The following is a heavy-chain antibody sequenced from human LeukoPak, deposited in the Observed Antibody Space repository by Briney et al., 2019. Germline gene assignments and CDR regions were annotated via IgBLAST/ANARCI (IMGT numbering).Heavy chain of an antibody. J-gene: IGHJ4*02. CDR2: ISTSSIYT. CDR3: ARAGSSQWLVDLFDF. CDR1: GFTFSRYT. V-gene: IGHV3-21*01. Sequence: GGSLRLSCAASGFTFSRYTMNWVRQAPGKGLEWVSSISTSSIYTYYADSVKGRFIISSDNAKKSLFLEMNSLRAEDTAVYYCARAGSSQWLVDLFDFWGQGTLVTVSS. D-gene: IGHD6-19*01.